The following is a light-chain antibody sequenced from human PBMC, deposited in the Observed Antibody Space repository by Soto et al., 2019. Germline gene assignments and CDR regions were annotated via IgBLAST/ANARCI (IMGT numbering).Light chain of an antibody. V-gene: IGKV3-20*01. CDR1: QSVSSSY. CDR2: AAS. Sequence: EIVLTQSPCTVSSSPWERATLSCMASQSVSSSYLVWHQQKPGQAPRLLIYAASRRATGIPDRFSGSGSGTDFTLTISRLEPEDFAVYYCQQYGSSPWTFGQGTKVDIK. CDR3: QQYGSSPWT. J-gene: IGKJ1*01.